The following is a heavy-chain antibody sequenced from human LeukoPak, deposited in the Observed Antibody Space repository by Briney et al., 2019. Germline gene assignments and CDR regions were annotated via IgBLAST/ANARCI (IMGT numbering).Heavy chain of an antibody. CDR3: ARALIVVVPAASNWFDP. Sequence: SETLSLTCTVSGGSISSYYWSWIRQPPGKGLEWIGYIYYSGSTNYNPSLKSRVTISVDTSKNQCSLKLSSVTAADTAVYYCARALIVVVPAASNWFDPWGQGTLVTVSS. V-gene: IGHV4-59*01. CDR2: IYYSGST. D-gene: IGHD2-2*01. CDR1: GGSISSYY. J-gene: IGHJ5*02.